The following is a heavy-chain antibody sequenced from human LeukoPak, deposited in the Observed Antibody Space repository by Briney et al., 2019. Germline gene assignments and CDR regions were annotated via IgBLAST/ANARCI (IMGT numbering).Heavy chain of an antibody. V-gene: IGHV3-21*01. CDR1: GFTFSSYS. CDR3: ARDEDGGDYAPWDY. Sequence: PGGSLRLSCAASGFTFSSYSMNWVRQAPGKGLEWVSSISSSSSYIYYADSVKGRFTISRDNAKNSLYLQMNSLRAEDTAVYYCARDEDGGDYAPWDYWGQGTLVTVSS. D-gene: IGHD4-17*01. CDR2: ISSSSSYI. J-gene: IGHJ4*02.